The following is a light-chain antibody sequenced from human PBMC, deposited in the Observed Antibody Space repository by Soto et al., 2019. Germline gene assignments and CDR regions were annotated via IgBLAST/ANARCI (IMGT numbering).Light chain of an antibody. J-gene: IGKJ2*01. V-gene: IGKV1-5*01. CDR1: QSISSW. CDR2: DAS. CDR3: QQYNSYSYT. Sequence: DIQMTQSPSTLSASVGDRVTITCRASQSISSWLAWYQQKPGKAPNLLIYDASSLETGVPSRFSGSGSGTDFTLTISRLQPDDFATYYCQQYNSYSYTFGQGTKLEIK.